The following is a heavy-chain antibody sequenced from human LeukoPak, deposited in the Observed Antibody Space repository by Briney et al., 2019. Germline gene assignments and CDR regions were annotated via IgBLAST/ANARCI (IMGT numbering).Heavy chain of an antibody. D-gene: IGHD3-22*01. CDR1: GLTFSDYY. J-gene: IGHJ4*02. CDR3: ARWDSSGCLDY. CDR2: ISSSGTTI. Sequence: GGSLRLSCAASGLTFSDYYMSWIRQDPGKGLERVLYISSSGTTIYYADSVKGRFTISRDNAKNSLYLQMNSLRAEDTAVYFCARWDSSGCLDYWGQGTLVTVSS. V-gene: IGHV3-11*01.